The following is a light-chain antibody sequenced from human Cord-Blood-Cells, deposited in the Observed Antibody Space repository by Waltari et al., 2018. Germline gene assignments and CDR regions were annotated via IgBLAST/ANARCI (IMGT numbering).Light chain of an antibody. CDR3: QQYGSSPFT. Sequence: EIVLTQSPGTLSLSPGERATLSCRASQSVSRSYLAWYQQKPGQAPRLLIYGSSSRATGIPDRFSGSGSATDVTLTISRLEPEDFAVYYCQQYGSSPFTFGPGTKVDIK. CDR2: GSS. V-gene: IGKV3-20*01. CDR1: QSVSRSY. J-gene: IGKJ3*01.